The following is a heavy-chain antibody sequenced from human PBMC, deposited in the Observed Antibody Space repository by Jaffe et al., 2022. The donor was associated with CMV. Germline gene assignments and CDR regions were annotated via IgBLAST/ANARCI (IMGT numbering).Heavy chain of an antibody. J-gene: IGHJ3*02. Sequence: EVQLVESGGGLVKPGRSLRLSCTASGFTFGDYAMSWFRQAPGKGLEWVGFIRSKAYGGTTEYAASVKGRFTISRDDSKSIAYLQMNSLKTEDTAVYYCTRAYDFWSGYDAFDIWGQGTMVTVSS. CDR2: IRSKAYGGTT. V-gene: IGHV3-49*05. CDR1: GFTFGDYA. D-gene: IGHD3-3*01. CDR3: TRAYDFWSGYDAFDI.